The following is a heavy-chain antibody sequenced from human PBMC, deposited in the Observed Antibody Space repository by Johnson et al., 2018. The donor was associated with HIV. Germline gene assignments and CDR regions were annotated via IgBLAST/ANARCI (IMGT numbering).Heavy chain of an antibody. Sequence: VQLVESGGGVVQPGKSLRLSCAASGFTFSSYGLHWVRQAPGKGLEWVAVISFDGRNKFYADSVKGRFTISRDNSKNTLYLQMNSLRAEDTAVYYCALGGSWYAFDIWGQGTMVTVSS. CDR3: ALGGSWYAFDI. CDR2: ISFDGRNK. V-gene: IGHV3-30*14. CDR1: GFTFSSYG. J-gene: IGHJ3*02. D-gene: IGHD2-15*01.